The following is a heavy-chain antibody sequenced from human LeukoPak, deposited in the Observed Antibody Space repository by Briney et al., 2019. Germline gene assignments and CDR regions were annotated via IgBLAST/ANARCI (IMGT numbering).Heavy chain of an antibody. CDR1: GYTLTELS. D-gene: IGHD5-12*01. J-gene: IGHJ4*02. V-gene: IGHV1-24*01. CDR2: FDPEDGET. CDR3: ATEFPSVATISGFDY. Sequence: ASVEVSCKVSGYTLTELSMHWVRQAPGKGLEWMGGFDPEDGETIYAQKFQGRVTMTEDTSTDTAYMELSSLRSEDAAVYYCATEFPSVATISGFDYWGQGTLVTVSS.